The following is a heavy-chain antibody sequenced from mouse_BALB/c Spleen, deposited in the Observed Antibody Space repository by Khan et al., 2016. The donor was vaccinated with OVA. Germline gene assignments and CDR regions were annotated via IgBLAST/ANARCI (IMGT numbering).Heavy chain of an antibody. Sequence: EVQLQESGPGLVKPSQTVSLTCTVTGISITTRNYRWSWIRQFPGNKLEWIGYIYYSGTITYNPSLSSRATITRDTSKNQFFLEMNSLTAEDTATYYCARDEYYGYWYFDDWGEGTTVTVSS. CDR2: IYYSGTI. CDR1: GISITTRNYR. V-gene: IGHV3-5*02. D-gene: IGHD1-1*01. CDR3: ARDEYYGYWYFDD. J-gene: IGHJ1*01.